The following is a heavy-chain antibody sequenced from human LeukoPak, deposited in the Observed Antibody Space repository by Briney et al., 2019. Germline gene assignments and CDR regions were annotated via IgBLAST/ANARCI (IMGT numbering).Heavy chain of an antibody. D-gene: IGHD5-18*01. V-gene: IGHV3-30*14. CDR2: ISYDGSNE. J-gene: IGHJ4*02. CDR1: GFTFGDYG. CDR3: ARGGGRNTTMVWAFDY. Sequence: GGSLRLSCTASGFTFGDYGMIWVRQAPGKGLEWVAIISYDGSNEYYADSVKGRFTISRDNSKNTLFLQMGSLRAEDMAVYYCARGGGRNTTMVWAFDYWGQGTLVTVSS.